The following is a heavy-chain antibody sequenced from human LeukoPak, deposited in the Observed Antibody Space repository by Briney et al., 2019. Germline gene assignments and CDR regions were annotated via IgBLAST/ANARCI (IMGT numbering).Heavy chain of an antibody. V-gene: IGHV3-7*01. D-gene: IGHD3-10*01. CDR2: IKQDGSEE. J-gene: IGHJ4*02. Sequence: GGSLRLSCAASGFTFSSYWMSWVRQAPGRGLEWVANIKQDGSEEYYVDSVKGRFTISRDNAKNSLYLQMNSLRAEDTAVYYCARVDGSENNDYWGQGTLVTVSS. CDR1: GFTFSSYW. CDR3: ARVDGSENNDY.